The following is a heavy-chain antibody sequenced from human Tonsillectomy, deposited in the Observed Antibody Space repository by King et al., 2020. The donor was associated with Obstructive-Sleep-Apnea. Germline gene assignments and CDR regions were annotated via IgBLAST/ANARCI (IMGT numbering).Heavy chain of an antibody. CDR1: GFTFSSYD. Sequence: VQLVESGGGLVQPGGSLRLSCAASGFTFSSYDMHWVRQATGKGLEWVSAIGTAGDTYYPGSVKGRFTISRENAKNSVYLQMNSLRAGDTAVYYCARAITSKPWYNWNDRVYYYYGMDVWGQGTTVTVSS. V-gene: IGHV3-13*04. J-gene: IGHJ6*02. CDR2: IGTAGDT. D-gene: IGHD1-20*01. CDR3: ARAITSKPWYNWNDRVYYYYGMDV.